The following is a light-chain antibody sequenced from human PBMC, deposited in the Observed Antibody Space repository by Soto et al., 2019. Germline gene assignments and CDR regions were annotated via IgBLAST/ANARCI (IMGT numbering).Light chain of an antibody. CDR2: GAS. CDR1: QSVSSN. V-gene: IGKV3-15*01. Sequence: MAQTPFTLSVSPGDRAPLSCRASQSVSSNLAWYQQKPGQAPRLLIYGASTRATGIPARFSGSGSGTEFTLTISSLQSEDFAVYYCQQYNNWPRTFGQGTKVDIK. CDR3: QQYNNWPRT. J-gene: IGKJ1*01.